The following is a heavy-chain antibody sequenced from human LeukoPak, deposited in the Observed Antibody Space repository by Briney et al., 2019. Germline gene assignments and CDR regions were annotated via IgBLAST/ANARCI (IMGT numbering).Heavy chain of an antibody. D-gene: IGHD4-17*01. CDR2: IYYSGST. CDR3: ARATGAVTTYSYYYYYMDV. J-gene: IGHJ6*03. V-gene: IGHV4-39*07. Sequence: PSETLSLTCTVSGGSISSSSYYWGWIRQPPGKGLEWIGSIYYSGSTYYNPSLKSRVIISVDTSKNQFSLKLSSVTAADTAVYYCARATGAVTTYSYYYYYMDVWGKGTTVTISS. CDR1: GGSISSSSYY.